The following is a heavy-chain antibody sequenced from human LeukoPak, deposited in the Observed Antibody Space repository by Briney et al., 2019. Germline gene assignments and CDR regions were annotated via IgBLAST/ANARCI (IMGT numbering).Heavy chain of an antibody. CDR2: IYTTGST. CDR1: GGSISTGSYC. V-gene: IGHV4-61*09. Sequence: SETLSPTCTVSGGSISTGSYCWSWIRQPAGKGLEWIGHIYTTGSTNYNPSLKSRVTISLDTSKNQFSLKLSSVTAADTAVYYCARGAYFYGSGINWFDPWGQGTLITVSS. D-gene: IGHD3-10*01. CDR3: ARGAYFYGSGINWFDP. J-gene: IGHJ5*02.